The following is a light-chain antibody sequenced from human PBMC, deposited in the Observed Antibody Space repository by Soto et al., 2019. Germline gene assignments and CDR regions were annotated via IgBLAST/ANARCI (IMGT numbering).Light chain of an antibody. CDR2: GAS. V-gene: IGKV3-20*01. Sequence: LTQSPGTLSRPPGARDTLSCSARHCITRSYLSWDQQTPDHPPRLLIYGASSRATGIPDRFSGSGSGTDFTLTISRLEPEDFAVYYCQQYGSSPKTFGQGTKVDIK. CDR3: QQYGSSPKT. J-gene: IGKJ1*01. CDR1: HCITRSY.